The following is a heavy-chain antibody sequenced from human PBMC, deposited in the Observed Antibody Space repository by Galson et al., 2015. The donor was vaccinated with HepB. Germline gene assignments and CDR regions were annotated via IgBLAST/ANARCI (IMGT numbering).Heavy chain of an antibody. CDR2: ISAYNGNT. D-gene: IGHD6-19*01. J-gene: IGHJ4*02. CDR1: GYTFTSYG. V-gene: IGHV1-18*04. Sequence: SVKVSCKASGYTFTSYGISWVRQAPGQGLEWMGWISAYNGNTNYAQKLQGRVTMTTDTSTSTAYMELRSLRSDDTAVYYCARDRSYSSGWGLVGYWGQGTLVTVSS. CDR3: ARDRSYSSGWGLVGY.